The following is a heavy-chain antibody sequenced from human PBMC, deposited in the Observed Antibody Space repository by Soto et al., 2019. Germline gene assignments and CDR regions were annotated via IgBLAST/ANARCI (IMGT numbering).Heavy chain of an antibody. J-gene: IGHJ4*02. Sequence: QVQLVQSGAEVKKPGASVKVSCKASGYTFTSYGISWVRQAPGQGLEWMGWISAYNGNTNYAQKLQGRVTMTTDTATVTAYIALSSVRSDDTAVYSCARDSPPPREWGQGTLFTVSS. CDR3: ARDSPPPRE. CDR1: GYTFTSYG. V-gene: IGHV1-18*01. CDR2: ISAYNGNT.